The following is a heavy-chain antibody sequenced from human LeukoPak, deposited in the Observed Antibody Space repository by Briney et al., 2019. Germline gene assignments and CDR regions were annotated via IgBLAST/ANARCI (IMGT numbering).Heavy chain of an antibody. Sequence: GGSLRLSCAASGFTFSDYYMSWIRQAPGKGLEWVSYISSSGSTIYYADSVKGRFTISRDNAKNSLYLQMNSLRAEDTAVYYCASDDFWSGYLHSPDYWGQGTLVTVSS. D-gene: IGHD3-3*01. J-gene: IGHJ4*02. V-gene: IGHV3-11*01. CDR2: ISSSGSTI. CDR3: ASDDFWSGYLHSPDY. CDR1: GFTFSDYY.